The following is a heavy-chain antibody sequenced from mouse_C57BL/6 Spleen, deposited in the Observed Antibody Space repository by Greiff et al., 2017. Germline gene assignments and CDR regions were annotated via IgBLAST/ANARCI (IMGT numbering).Heavy chain of an antibody. CDR2: IDPSDSET. J-gene: IGHJ4*01. CDR1: GYTFTSYW. CDR3: ARGDYYGSSYLYAMDY. Sequence: QVQLQQPGAELVRPGSSVKLSCKASGYTFTSYWMHWVKQRPIQGLEWIGNIDPSDSETHYNQKFKDKAPLTVDKSSSTAYMQLSSLTSEDSAVYYCARGDYYGSSYLYAMDYWGQGTSVTVSS. V-gene: IGHV1-52*01. D-gene: IGHD1-1*01.